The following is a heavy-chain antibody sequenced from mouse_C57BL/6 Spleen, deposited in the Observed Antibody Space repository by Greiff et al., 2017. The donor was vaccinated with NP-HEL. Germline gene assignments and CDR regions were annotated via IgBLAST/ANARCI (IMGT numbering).Heavy chain of an antibody. V-gene: IGHV5-4*03. J-gene: IGHJ3*01. CDR2: ISDGGSYT. D-gene: IGHD1-1*01. CDR3: ASYYGSQFAY. CDR1: GFTFSSYA. Sequence: EVMLVESGGGLVKPGGSLKLSCAASGFTFSSYAMSWVRQTPEKRLEWVATISDGGSYTYYPDNVKGRFTISRDNAKNNLYLQMSHLKSEDTAMYYCASYYGSQFAYWGQGTLVTVSA.